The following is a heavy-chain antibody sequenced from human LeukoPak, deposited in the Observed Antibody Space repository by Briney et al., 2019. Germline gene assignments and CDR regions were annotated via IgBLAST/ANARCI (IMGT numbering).Heavy chain of an antibody. CDR1: GFPFRSFG. V-gene: IGHV3-33*01. Sequence: GGSLRLSCAASGFPFRSFGMHWVRQSPGKGLEWVAVIWYEGSKTYYGESVKGRFTISRDNSKNTLSLQMNSLRADDTAMYYCARDGGVYCSNDVCYTESFDYWGQGALVTVSS. J-gene: IGHJ4*02. CDR2: IWYEGSKT. D-gene: IGHD2-8*01. CDR3: ARDGGVYCSNDVCYTESFDY.